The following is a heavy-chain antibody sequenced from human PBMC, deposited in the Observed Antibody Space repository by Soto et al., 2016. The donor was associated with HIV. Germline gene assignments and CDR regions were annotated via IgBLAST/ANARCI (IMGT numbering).Heavy chain of an antibody. V-gene: IGHV3-43*01. D-gene: IGHD6-13*01. CDR1: GFTFDDYT. J-gene: IGHJ4*02. Sequence: EVQLVESGGVVVQPGGSLRLSCAASGFTFDDYTMHWVRQAPGKGLEWVSLISWDGGSTYYADSVKGRFTISRDNSKNSLYLQMNSLRTEDTALYYCAKSDSWYGAWYFDYWGQGTLVTVSS. CDR2: ISWDGGST. CDR3: AKSDSWYGAWYFDY.